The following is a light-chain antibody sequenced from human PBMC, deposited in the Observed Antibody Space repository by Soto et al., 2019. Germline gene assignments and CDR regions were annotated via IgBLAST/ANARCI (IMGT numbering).Light chain of an antibody. CDR3: QQYNNCPIFT. V-gene: IGKV3-15*01. CDR1: QSVSSN. CDR2: GAS. Sequence: EIVMTQSPATLSVSPGERATLSCRASQSVSSNLAWYQQKPGQAPRLLIYGASTRATVIPGRFSGSGSGTEFTLTISSLQSEDFAVYYCQQYNNCPIFTFGPGTKVDIK. J-gene: IGKJ3*01.